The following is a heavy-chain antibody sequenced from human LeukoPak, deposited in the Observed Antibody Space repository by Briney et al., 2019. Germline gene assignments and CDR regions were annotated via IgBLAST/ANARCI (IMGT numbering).Heavy chain of an antibody. V-gene: IGHV3-74*01. CDR2: IDTDGSST. D-gene: IGHD4-17*01. CDR1: GFTFSSYW. CDR3: ASESHGDYSAS. J-gene: IGHJ4*02. Sequence: GGSLRLSCAASGFTFSSYWMHWVRQAPGKGLVWVSRIDTDGSSTSYADSVKGRFTISRDNAKNTLYLQMNSPRAEDTAVYYCASESHGDYSASWGQGTLVTVSS.